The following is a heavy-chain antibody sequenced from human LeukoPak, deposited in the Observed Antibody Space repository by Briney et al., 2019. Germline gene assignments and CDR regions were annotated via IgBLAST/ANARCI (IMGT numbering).Heavy chain of an antibody. Sequence: SETLSLTCTVSGGSISSYYWSWIRQPPGKGLEWIGEINHTGSTKYNPSLKSRVTMSVDTSKNQFSLKLSSVTAADTAVYYCARDSYYYDSSGYRLFDYWGQGTLVTVSS. V-gene: IGHV4-34*01. CDR1: GGSISSYY. J-gene: IGHJ4*02. CDR2: INHTGST. CDR3: ARDSYYYDSSGYRLFDY. D-gene: IGHD3-22*01.